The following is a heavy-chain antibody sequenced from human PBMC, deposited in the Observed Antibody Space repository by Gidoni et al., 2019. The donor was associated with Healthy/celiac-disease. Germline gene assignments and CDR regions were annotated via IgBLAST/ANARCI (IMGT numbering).Heavy chain of an antibody. V-gene: IGHV3-21*01. CDR1: GFTFSSYS. J-gene: IGHJ5*02. D-gene: IGHD6-25*01. CDR3: ATSPGYWFDP. CDR2: ISSSSSYI. Sequence: EVQLVESGGGLVKPGGSLGLAGEASGFTFSSYSMNWVRQAPGKGLEWVSSISSSSSYIYYADSVKGRFTISRDNAKNSLYLQMNSLRAEDTAVYYCATSPGYWFDPWGQGTLVTVSS.